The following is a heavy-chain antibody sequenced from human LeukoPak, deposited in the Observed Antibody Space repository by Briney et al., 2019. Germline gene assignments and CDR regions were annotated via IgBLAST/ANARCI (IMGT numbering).Heavy chain of an antibody. D-gene: IGHD3-9*01. CDR3: ARMVRYSGNYYYYGMDA. Sequence: GGSLRLSCAASAFTFSDYYMSWIRQAPGKGLEWVSYIGSSGSTTYYAYSVKGLFTISRDNAKNTLYLQMHSLRAEDTAVYYCARMVRYSGNYYYYGMDAWGHGSTVTVSS. CDR1: AFTFSDYY. CDR2: IGSSGSTT. J-gene: IGHJ6*02. V-gene: IGHV3-11*01.